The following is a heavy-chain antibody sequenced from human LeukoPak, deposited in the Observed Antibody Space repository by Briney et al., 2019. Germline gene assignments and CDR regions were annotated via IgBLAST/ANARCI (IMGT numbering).Heavy chain of an antibody. CDR2: IYYTGST. CDR3: TRGRPYYDSSDYYYPLFDY. D-gene: IGHD3-22*01. V-gene: IGHV4-59*01. CDR1: GGSISSYY. J-gene: IGHJ4*02. Sequence: SETLSLTCTVSGGSISSYYWSWIRQPPGKGLEWIGYIYYTGSTNYNPSLKSRVTISVDTSKNQFSPKLSSVTAADTAVYYCTRGRPYYDSSDYYYPLFDYWGQGTLVTVSS.